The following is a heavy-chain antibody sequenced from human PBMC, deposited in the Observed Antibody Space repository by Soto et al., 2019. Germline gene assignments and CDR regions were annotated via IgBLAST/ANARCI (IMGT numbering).Heavy chain of an antibody. V-gene: IGHV3-30-3*01. Sequence: QVQLVESGGGVVQPGGSLRLSCEGSGFTFSTYSMHWVRQAPGKGLEWVAVISYDGNNKYYADSVKGRFTISRDNSKNTLYLQMNSLRAEDTAMYYCAGYCNAGYCLPTFAFDMWGQGTLVTVSS. D-gene: IGHD2-15*01. CDR1: GFTFSTYS. CDR3: AGYCNAGYCLPTFAFDM. J-gene: IGHJ3*02. CDR2: ISYDGNNK.